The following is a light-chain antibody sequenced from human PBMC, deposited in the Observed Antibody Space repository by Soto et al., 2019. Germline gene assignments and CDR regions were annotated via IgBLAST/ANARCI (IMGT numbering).Light chain of an antibody. Sequence: QSALTQPASVSGSPGQSITISCTGTSSDVGFYNYVCWYQQHPGKAPKLMIHDVSNRPSGVSNRFSGSKSGNTASLTISGLQVEDEADYYCSSYTSSGTGVFGGGTKVTVL. V-gene: IGLV2-14*01. CDR3: SSYTSSGTGV. J-gene: IGLJ3*02. CDR2: DVS. CDR1: SSDVGFYNY.